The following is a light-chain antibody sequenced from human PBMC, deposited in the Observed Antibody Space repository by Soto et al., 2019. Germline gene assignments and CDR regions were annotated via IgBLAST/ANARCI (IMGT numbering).Light chain of an antibody. CDR1: QSVSSN. J-gene: IGKJ3*01. V-gene: IGKV3-15*01. CDR2: GAS. Sequence: ETVMTQSPATLSVSPGEGATLSCRASQSVSSNLAWYQQKPGQAPRLLIYGASTRATGIPAGFSGSGSGTEFTLTISSLQSEEFAVYYCQQYNNWPRTVGPGTKVDIK. CDR3: QQYNNWPRT.